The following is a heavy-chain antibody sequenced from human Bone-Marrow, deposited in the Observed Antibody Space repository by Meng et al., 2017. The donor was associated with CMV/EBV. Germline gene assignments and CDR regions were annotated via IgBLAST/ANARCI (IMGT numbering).Heavy chain of an antibody. J-gene: IGHJ4*02. CDR1: GFTFDDYT. V-gene: IGHV3-43*01. CDR2: ISWDGGSR. Sequence: GESLKISCAASGFTFDDYTMHWVRQTPGKGLEWVSLISWDGGSRYYVDSVKGRFTISRDNSKNTLYLQMNSLRAEDTAVYYCAPHCSGGSCYADYWGQGTLVTVSS. D-gene: IGHD2-15*01. CDR3: APHCSGGSCYADY.